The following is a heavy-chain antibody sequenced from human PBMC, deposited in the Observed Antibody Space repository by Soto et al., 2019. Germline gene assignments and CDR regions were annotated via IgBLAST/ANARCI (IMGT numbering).Heavy chain of an antibody. J-gene: IGHJ4*02. CDR1: GYTFTSYY. D-gene: IGHD4-17*01. V-gene: IGHV1-46*01. Sequence: QVQLVQSGAEVKKPGASVKVSCKASGYTFTSYYMHWVRQAPGQGLERMGIINPSGGSTSYAQKFQGRVTMTRDTSTSTVYMELSSLRSEDTAVYYCAINDYGDPGVFDYWGQGTLVTVSS. CDR3: AINDYGDPGVFDY. CDR2: INPSGGST.